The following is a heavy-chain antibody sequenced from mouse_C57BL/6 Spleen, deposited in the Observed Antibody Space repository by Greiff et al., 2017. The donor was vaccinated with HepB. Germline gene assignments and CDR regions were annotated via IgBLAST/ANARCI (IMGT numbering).Heavy chain of an antibody. D-gene: IGHD2-2*01. V-gene: IGHV3-6*01. CDR3: AGYDAY. J-gene: IGHJ4*01. Sequence: EVKLLESGPGLVKPSQSLSLTCSVTGYSITSGYYWNWIRQFPGNKLEWMGYISYDGSNNYNPSLKNRISITRDTSKNQFFLKLNSVTTEDTATYYCAGYDAYWGQGTSVTVSS. CDR2: ISYDGSN. CDR1: GYSITSGYY.